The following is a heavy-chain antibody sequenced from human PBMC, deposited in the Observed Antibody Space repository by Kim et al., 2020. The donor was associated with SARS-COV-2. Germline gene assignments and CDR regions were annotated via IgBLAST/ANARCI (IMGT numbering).Heavy chain of an antibody. D-gene: IGHD3-22*01. CDR3: ARRRRLSRYYYDSSGYPEDY. J-gene: IGHJ4*02. CDR1: GGSISSSNW. Sequence: SETLSLTCAVSGGSISSSNWWSWVRQPPGKGLEWIGEIYHSGSTNYNPSLKSRVTISVDKSKNQFSLKLSSVTAADTAVYYCARRRRLSRYYYDSSGYPEDYWGQGTLVTVSS. CDR2: IYHSGST. V-gene: IGHV4-4*02.